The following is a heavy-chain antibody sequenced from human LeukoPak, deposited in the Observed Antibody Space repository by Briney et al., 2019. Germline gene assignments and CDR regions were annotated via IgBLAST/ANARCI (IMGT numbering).Heavy chain of an antibody. D-gene: IGHD5-12*01. V-gene: IGHV3-30*02. CDR1: GFTFSSYG. J-gene: IGHJ4*02. CDR3: AKDGGYPRGVHFDY. CDR2: IRYDGSNK. Sequence: GGSLRLSCAASGFTFSSYGMHWVRQAPGKGLEWVAFIRYDGSNKYYADSVKGRFTISRDNSKNTLYLQMNSLRAEDTAVYHCAKDGGYPRGVHFDYWGQGTLVTVSS.